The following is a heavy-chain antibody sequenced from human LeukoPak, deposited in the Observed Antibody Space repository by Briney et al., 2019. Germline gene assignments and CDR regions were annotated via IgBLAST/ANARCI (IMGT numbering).Heavy chain of an antibody. D-gene: IGHD2-2*02. Sequence: SETLSLTCAVYGGSFSGYYWSWVRQAPGKGLEWIGEINNSGSTNYNPSLKSRVTISVDTSTNHFSLKLSSVTAAATAVYSCARLLRGSYCSSTTCYTDLRARSSFYYWGQGTLVTVSS. V-gene: IGHV4-34*01. CDR1: GGSFSGYY. CDR2: INNSGST. J-gene: IGHJ4*02. CDR3: ARLLRGSYCSSTTCYTDLRARSSFYY.